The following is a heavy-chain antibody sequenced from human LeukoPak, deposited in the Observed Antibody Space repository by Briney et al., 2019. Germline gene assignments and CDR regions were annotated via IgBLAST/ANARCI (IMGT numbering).Heavy chain of an antibody. J-gene: IGHJ4*01. CDR2: ISGSGGST. Sequence: GGSLRLSCAASGFTFSSYAMSWVRQAPGKGLEWVSAISGSGGSTYYADSVKGRFTISRDNSKNTVYLQMNSLRVEDTAVYHCGKELYGSSSVVDYWGHGTLVTVSS. CDR1: GFTFSSYA. V-gene: IGHV3-23*01. CDR3: GKELYGSSSVVDY. D-gene: IGHD6-6*01.